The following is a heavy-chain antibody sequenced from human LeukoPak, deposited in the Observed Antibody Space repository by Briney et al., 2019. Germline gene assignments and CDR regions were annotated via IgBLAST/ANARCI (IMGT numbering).Heavy chain of an antibody. V-gene: IGHV4-4*09. J-gene: IGHJ6*02. D-gene: IGHD6-13*01. CDR3: ARRRRIGAAGGDGMDV. CDR1: GGSMSNCY. Sequence: SETLSLTCTVSGGSMSNCYWTWIRQPPGQGLEWIGYTYNSGRTNYNPSLKSRVTISADTSKNQFSLKLDSVTAADTANYYCARRRRIGAAGGDGMDVWGQGTTVTVSS. CDR2: TYNSGRT.